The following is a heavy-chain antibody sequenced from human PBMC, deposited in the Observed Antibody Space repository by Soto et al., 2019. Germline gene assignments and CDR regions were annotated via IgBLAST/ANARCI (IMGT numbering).Heavy chain of an antibody. CDR2: IYSGGST. D-gene: IGHD3-16*01. V-gene: IGHV3-53*04. CDR3: ASLGFGYYFDY. CDR1: GFTVSSNY. Sequence: GESLKISCAASGFTVSSNYMSWVRQAPGKGLEWVSVIYSGGSTYYADSVKGRFTISRHNSKNTLYLQMNSLRAEDTAVYYCASLGFGYYFDYWGQGTLVTVSS. J-gene: IGHJ4*02.